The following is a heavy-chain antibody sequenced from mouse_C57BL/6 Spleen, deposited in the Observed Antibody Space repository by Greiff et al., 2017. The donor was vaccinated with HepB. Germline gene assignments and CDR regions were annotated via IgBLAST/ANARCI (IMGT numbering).Heavy chain of an antibody. CDR3: AITGTCGAMEL. CDR2: IHPNSGST. CDR1: GYTFTSYW. J-gene: IGHJ4*01. D-gene: IGHD4-1*01. Sequence: QVQLQQPGAELVKPGASVKLSCTASGYTFTSYWMHWVKQRPGQGLEWIGMIHPNSGSTNYNEKFKSKATLTVDKSSSTAYMQLSSLPSDDSAVYYCAITGTCGAMELLGQGTKGTDSS. V-gene: IGHV1-64*01.